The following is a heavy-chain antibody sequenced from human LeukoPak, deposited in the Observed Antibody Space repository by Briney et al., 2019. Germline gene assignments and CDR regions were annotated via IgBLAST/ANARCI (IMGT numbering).Heavy chain of an antibody. CDR1: GISLTNYA. V-gene: IGHV3-23*01. Sequence: GGSLRLSCVVSGISLTNYAMTWVRQAPGKGLEWVSYISERGGSTSYADSVKGRFTISRDNSKNTLYLQMNSLRAEDTAVYYCAKVPSSYYFDYWGQGTLVTVSS. CDR3: AKVPSSYYFDY. CDR2: ISERGGST. J-gene: IGHJ4*02.